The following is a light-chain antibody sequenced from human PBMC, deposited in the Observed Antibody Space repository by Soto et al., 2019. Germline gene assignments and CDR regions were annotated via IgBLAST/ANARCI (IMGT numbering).Light chain of an antibody. Sequence: EIVLTQSPAALSVSPGERVTLSCRASQGIGSTLAWYQQKPGQTPRLLIYGASSRATGIPDRFSGSGSGTDFTLTITRLEPEDFAVYYCQQYSSSRTFGQGTKVDIK. CDR3: QQYSSSRT. V-gene: IGKV3-20*01. CDR1: QGIGST. CDR2: GAS. J-gene: IGKJ1*01.